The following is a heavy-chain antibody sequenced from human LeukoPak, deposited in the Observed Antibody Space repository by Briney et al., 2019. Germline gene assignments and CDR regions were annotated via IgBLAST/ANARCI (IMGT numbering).Heavy chain of an antibody. CDR2: IIPIFGTA. D-gene: IGHD5-24*01. V-gene: IGHV1-69*05. CDR1: GGTFSSYA. CDR3: ARGGDGYNPFDY. Sequence: SVKVSCKASGGTFSSYAISWVRQAPGQGLEWMGGIIPIFGTANYAQKFQGRVTITTDESTSTAYMELSSLRSEDTAVYYCARGGDGYNPFDYWGQGTLVTVSS. J-gene: IGHJ4*02.